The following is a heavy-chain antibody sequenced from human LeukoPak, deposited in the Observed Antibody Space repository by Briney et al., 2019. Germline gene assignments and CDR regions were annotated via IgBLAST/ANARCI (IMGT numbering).Heavy chain of an antibody. CDR1: GFTFTSAW. V-gene: IGHV3-7*01. CDR3: ARDSSGNGLDY. D-gene: IGHD6-19*01. J-gene: IGHJ4*02. CDR2: INQNGSDT. Sequence: PGGSLRLSCAASGFTFTSAWMTWVRQAPGKGLEWVASINQNGSDTYFVDSVKGRFTISRDNSKKLLYLHMNRLRAEDTAVYFCARDSSGNGLDYWGRGTLVTVSS.